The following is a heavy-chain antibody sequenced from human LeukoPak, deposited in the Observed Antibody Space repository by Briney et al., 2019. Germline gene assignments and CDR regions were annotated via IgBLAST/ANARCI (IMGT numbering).Heavy chain of an antibody. CDR1: GFTFSSYA. J-gene: IGHJ4*02. D-gene: IGHD4-23*01. Sequence: WGSLRLSCAASGFTFSSYAMSWVRQAPGKGLEWVSGIICSGGSTYYADSVKCRCSISSTTSKTSLYLQIKGLRAEATAVYYCEKDLGSVVTHSSLDSWGQGTLVTVSS. V-gene: IGHV3-23*01. CDR2: IICSGGST. CDR3: EKDLGSVVTHSSLDS.